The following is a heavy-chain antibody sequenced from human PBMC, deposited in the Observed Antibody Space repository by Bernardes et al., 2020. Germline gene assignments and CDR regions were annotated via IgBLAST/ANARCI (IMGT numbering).Heavy chain of an antibody. CDR3: ARRMAVRKTLDY. J-gene: IGHJ4*02. V-gene: IGHV4-39*01. CDR1: GGSISSSSYY. Sequence: SETLSLTCTVSGGSISSSSYYWGWIRQPPGKGLEWIGSIYYSGSTYYNPSLKSRVTISVDTSKNQFSLKLSSVTAADTAVYYCARRMAVRKTLDYWGQGTLVTVSS. CDR2: IYYSGST.